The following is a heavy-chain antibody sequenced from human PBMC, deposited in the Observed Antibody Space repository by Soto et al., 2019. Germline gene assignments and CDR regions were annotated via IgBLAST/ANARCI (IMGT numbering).Heavy chain of an antibody. CDR2: IIPIFGTA. D-gene: IGHD3-9*01. Sequence: GASVKVSCKASGGTFSSYAISWVRQAPGQGLEWMGGIIPIFGTANYEQKFQGRVTITADKSTSTAYMELSSLRSEDAAVYHCARGLRGYFDWLPPDYWGQGTLVTVSS. CDR3: ARGLRGYFDWLPPDY. V-gene: IGHV1-69*06. CDR1: GGTFSSYA. J-gene: IGHJ4*02.